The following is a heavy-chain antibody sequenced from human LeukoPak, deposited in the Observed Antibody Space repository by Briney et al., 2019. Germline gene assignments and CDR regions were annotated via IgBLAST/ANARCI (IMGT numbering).Heavy chain of an antibody. CDR2: ISYDGSNK. CDR1: GFTLSSYA. CDR3: ARELGGSYGGFDY. V-gene: IGHV3-30*01. J-gene: IGHJ4*02. Sequence: GRSLRLSCAASGFTLSSYAMHWVRQAPGKGLEWVAGISYDGSNKYHADSVKGRFTISRDNSKNTLYLQMNSLRTEDTAVYYCARELGGSYGGFDYWGQGTLVTVSS. D-gene: IGHD1-26*01.